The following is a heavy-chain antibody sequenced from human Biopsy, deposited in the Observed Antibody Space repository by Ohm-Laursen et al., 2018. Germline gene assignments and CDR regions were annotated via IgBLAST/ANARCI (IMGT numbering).Heavy chain of an antibody. Sequence: SETLSLTCTVSGGSINSYYWSWMRQPAGKGLEWIGRLFTSGTTNYSPSLNNRVTMSVDTSKNQFPLRLPSVTAADTAVYYCGRGGSGSFPFDYWGPGTLVTLSS. D-gene: IGHD3-10*01. V-gene: IGHV4-4*07. CDR1: GGSINSYY. J-gene: IGHJ4*02. CDR3: GRGGSGSFPFDY. CDR2: LFTSGTT.